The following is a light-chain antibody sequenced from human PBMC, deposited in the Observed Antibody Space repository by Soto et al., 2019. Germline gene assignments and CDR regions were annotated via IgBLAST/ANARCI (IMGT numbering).Light chain of an antibody. CDR3: CSYTTSNTRQIV. CDR1: SSDVGGYNY. CDR2: DVS. Sequence: QSALTQPASGYGSPGQSITISCTGTSSDVGGYNYVSWYQQQPGKAPKFMIYDVSNRPSGVSNRFSGSKSGNTASLTISGLQAEDEADYYCCSYTTSNTRQIVFGAGTKVTVL. V-gene: IGLV2-14*01. J-gene: IGLJ1*01.